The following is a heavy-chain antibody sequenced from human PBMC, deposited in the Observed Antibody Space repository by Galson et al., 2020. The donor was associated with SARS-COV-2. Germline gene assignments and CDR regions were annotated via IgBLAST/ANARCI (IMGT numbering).Heavy chain of an antibody. CDR3: ATSIVLMVYAQFDY. CDR1: GYTLTELS. Sequence: ASVKVSCKVSGYTLTELSMHWVRQAPGKGLEWMGGFDPEDGEPIYAQKFQGRVTMTEDTSTDTAYMELSSLRSEDTAVYYCATSIVLMVYAQFDYWGQGTTVTVSS. D-gene: IGHD2-8*01. J-gene: IGHJ4*03. CDR2: FDPEDGEP. V-gene: IGHV1-24*01.